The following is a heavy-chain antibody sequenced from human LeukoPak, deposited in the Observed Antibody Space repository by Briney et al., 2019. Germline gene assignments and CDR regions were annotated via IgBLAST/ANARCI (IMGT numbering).Heavy chain of an antibody. D-gene: IGHD5-12*01. Sequence: GGSLRLSCAASGFTFSDYYMNWLRQAPGKGLEWLSYISSCGSTMYYADSVKGRFTISRDNAKNSLYLQMNSLRAEDTAVYYCARDLLSGTFDYWGQGTLVTVSS. V-gene: IGHV3-11*01. CDR1: GFTFSDYY. J-gene: IGHJ4*02. CDR3: ARDLLSGTFDY. CDR2: ISSCGSTM.